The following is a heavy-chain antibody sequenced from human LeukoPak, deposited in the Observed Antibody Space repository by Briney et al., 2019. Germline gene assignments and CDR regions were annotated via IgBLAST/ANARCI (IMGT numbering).Heavy chain of an antibody. CDR1: EFTFSNYW. V-gene: IGHV3-7*01. Sequence: GGSLRLSCAASEFTFSNYWMTWVRQAPGKGLEWVANIKPDGNEKYYVDSVKGRFTISRDNAKKSLYLQMNSLRAEDTAVYYCASGYSSSWATFDYWGRGTLVTVSS. CDR3: ASGYSSSWATFDY. CDR2: IKPDGNEK. J-gene: IGHJ4*02. D-gene: IGHD6-13*01.